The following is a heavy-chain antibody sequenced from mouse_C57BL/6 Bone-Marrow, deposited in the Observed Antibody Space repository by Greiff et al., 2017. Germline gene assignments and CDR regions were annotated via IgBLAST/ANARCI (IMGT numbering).Heavy chain of an antibody. CDR3: ARFITSMDY. D-gene: IGHD1-1*01. CDR1: GYAFTNYL. V-gene: IGHV1-54*01. Sequence: QVQLQQSGAELVRPGTSVKVSCKASGYAFTNYLIEWVKQRPGQGLEWIGVINPGSGGTNYNEKFKGKATLTADKSSSTAYMQLSSLTSEDSAVYFCARFITSMDYWGQGTSVTVSS. J-gene: IGHJ4*01. CDR2: INPGSGGT.